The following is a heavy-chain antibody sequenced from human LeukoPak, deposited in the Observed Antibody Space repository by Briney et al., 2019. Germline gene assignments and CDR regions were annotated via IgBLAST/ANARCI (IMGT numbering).Heavy chain of an antibody. CDR2: ISYDGSNK. J-gene: IGHJ4*02. Sequence: GGSLRLSCAASGFTFSSYAMHWVRQAPGKGLEWVAVISYDGSNKYYADSVKGRFTISRDNSKNTLYLQMNSLRAEDTAVYYCARDPYSSSSPGDYWGQGTLVTVSS. V-gene: IGHV3-30-3*01. CDR3: ARDPYSSSSPGDY. D-gene: IGHD6-6*01. CDR1: GFTFSSYA.